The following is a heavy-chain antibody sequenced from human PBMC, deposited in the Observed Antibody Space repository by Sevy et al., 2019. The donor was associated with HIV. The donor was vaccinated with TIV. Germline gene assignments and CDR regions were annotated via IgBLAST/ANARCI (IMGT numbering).Heavy chain of an antibody. V-gene: IGHV3-15*01. Sequence: GGSLRLSCAGSGFTFSNAWMSWVRQAPGKGLEWVGRIKSKTDGGTADHAAPVKGRFTISRDDSKNTLYLQMNSLKTEDTAVYYCTTDGMYYDIMTGSHRVVDYWGQGTLVTVSS. D-gene: IGHD3-9*01. CDR1: GFTFSNAW. CDR3: TTDGMYYDIMTGSHRVVDY. J-gene: IGHJ4*02. CDR2: IKSKTDGGTA.